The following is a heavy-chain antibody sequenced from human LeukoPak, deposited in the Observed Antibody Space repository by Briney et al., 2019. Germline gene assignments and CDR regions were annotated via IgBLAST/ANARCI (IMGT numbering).Heavy chain of an antibody. V-gene: IGHV4-34*01. CDR2: INHSGST. J-gene: IGHJ4*02. D-gene: IGHD3-16*01. CDR3: ARGGGVLDY. Sequence: SETLSLTCAVYGVSFSGYYWSWIRQPPGKGLEWIGEINHSGSTNYNPSLKSRVTISVDTSKNQFSLKLSSVTAADTAVYYCARGGGVLDYWGQGTLVTVSS. CDR1: GVSFSGYY.